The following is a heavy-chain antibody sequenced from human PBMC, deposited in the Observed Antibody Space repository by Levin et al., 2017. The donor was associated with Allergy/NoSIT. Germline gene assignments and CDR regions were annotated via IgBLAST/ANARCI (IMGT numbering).Heavy chain of an antibody. CDR1: GGSFSGYY. Sequence: GSLRLSCAVYGGSFSGYYWSWIRQPPGKGLEWIGEINHSGSTNYNPSLKSRVTISVDTSKNQFSLKLSSVTAADTAVYYCAGSPLSGWYWDYWGQGTLVTVSS. CDR2: INHSGST. J-gene: IGHJ4*02. CDR3: AGSPLSGWYWDY. V-gene: IGHV4-34*01. D-gene: IGHD6-19*01.